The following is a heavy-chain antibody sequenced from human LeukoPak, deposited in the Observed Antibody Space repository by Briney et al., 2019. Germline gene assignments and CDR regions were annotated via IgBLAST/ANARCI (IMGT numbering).Heavy chain of an antibody. CDR2: TYYRSMWKN. J-gene: IGHJ3*01. CDR3: ARFGRGTFDV. CDR1: GDSVSSNSAT. V-gene: IGHV6-1*01. Sequence: SQTLSLTCALSGDSVSSNSATWNWVRQSPSRGLEWLVRTYYRSMWKNDYAVSVKSRMTINPDTSTNQFSLQLNSVTPEDTAVYYCARFGRGTFDVWGQGTMVTVSS. D-gene: IGHD3/OR15-3a*01.